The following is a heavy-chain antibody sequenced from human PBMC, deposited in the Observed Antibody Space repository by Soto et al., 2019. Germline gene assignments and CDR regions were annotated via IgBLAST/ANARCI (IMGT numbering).Heavy chain of an antibody. D-gene: IGHD3-10*01. V-gene: IGHV3-30*18. CDR2: ISYDGSNK. Sequence: GGSLRLSCAASGFTFSSYGMHWVRQAPGKGLEWVAVISYDGSNKYYADSVKGRFTISRDNSKNTLYLQMNSLRAEDTAVYYCVKDRGTGPIRYGMDVW. J-gene: IGHJ6*01. CDR1: GFTFSSYG. CDR3: VKDRGTGPIRYGMDV.